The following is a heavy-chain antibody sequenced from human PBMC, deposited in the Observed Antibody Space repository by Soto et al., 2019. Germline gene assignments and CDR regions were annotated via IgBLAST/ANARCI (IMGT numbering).Heavy chain of an antibody. Sequence: SVKVSCKASGGTFSSYAISWVRQAPGQGLEWMGGIIPIFGTANYAQKFQGRVTITADESTSTAYMELSSLRSEDTAVYYCARILYYYGSGSYYPTKYYFEYWGQGTLVTAS. D-gene: IGHD3-10*01. J-gene: IGHJ4*02. CDR2: IIPIFGTA. V-gene: IGHV1-69*13. CDR3: ARILYYYGSGSYYPTKYYFEY. CDR1: GGTFSSYA.